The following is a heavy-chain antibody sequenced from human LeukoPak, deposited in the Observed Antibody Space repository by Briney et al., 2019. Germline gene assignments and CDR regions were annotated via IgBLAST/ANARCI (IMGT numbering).Heavy chain of an antibody. V-gene: IGHV3-20*01. J-gene: IGHJ4*02. CDR2: INWNGGST. D-gene: IGHD3-22*01. CDR1: GFTFDDYG. CDR3: ARRGYDSSGYFLTAYYFDY. Sequence: GGSLRLSCAASGFTFDDYGMSWVRQAPGKGLEWVSGINWNGGSTGYADSVKGRFTTSRDNAKNSLYLQMNSLRAEDTALYHCARRGYDSSGYFLTAYYFDYWGQGTLVTVSS.